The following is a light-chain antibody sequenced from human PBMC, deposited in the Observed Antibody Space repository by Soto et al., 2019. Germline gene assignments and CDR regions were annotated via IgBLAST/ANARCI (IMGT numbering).Light chain of an antibody. CDR2: DAS. CDR1: QSISTY. J-gene: IGKJ5*01. Sequence: DIQMTQSPSSLSASVGNRVTITCRASQSISTYLNWYQKKPGKAPNLLIYDASRLQSGVPSRFSGSGGGTDFTLSISSVQPEDFATYFCQKSYMDPITCGQGTRLEIK. V-gene: IGKV1-39*01. CDR3: QKSYMDPIT.